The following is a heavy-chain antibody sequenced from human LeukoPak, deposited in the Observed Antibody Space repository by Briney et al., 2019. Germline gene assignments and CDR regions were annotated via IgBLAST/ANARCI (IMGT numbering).Heavy chain of an antibody. CDR1: GFTFSSYA. Sequence: GGSLRLSCAASGFTFSSYAISWVRQAPGKGLEWVANISQDGSEMFFVDSMNGRLTISRDNAKNSLYLHINSLRSEDTAVYYCARLGPGMNFFYFDYWGQGTLVTVSS. CDR3: ARLGPGMNFFYFDY. V-gene: IGHV3-7*01. D-gene: IGHD3-10*01. J-gene: IGHJ4*02. CDR2: ISQDGSEM.